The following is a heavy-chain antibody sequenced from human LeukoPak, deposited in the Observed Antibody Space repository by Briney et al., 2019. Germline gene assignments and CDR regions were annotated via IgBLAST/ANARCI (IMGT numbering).Heavy chain of an antibody. J-gene: IGHJ6*03. CDR1: GFTFSSYE. Sequence: GGSLRLSCAASGFTFSSYEMNWVRQAPGKGLEWVSYISSSGSTIYYADSVKGRFTISRDNAKNSLYLQMNSLRAEDTAVYYCARDGAFGDHYYYNYMDVWGKGTTVTVSS. CDR3: ARDGAFGDHYYYNYMDV. CDR2: ISSSGSTI. D-gene: IGHD3-3*01. V-gene: IGHV3-48*03.